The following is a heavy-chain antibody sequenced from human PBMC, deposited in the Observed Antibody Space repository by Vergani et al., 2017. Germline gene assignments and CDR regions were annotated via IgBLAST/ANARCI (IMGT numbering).Heavy chain of an antibody. V-gene: IGHV4-39*07. CDR3: ARGSSEQRRPRGYFQH. Sequence: QLQLQESGPGLVKPSETLSLTCTVSGGSMSSSRDYWGWIRQPPGKGLEWIGSIYYSGSTYYKPSLKSRVTISLNTSKNQFSLRLISVTAADTAVYFCARGSSEQRRPRGYFQHWGQGTLITVSS. CDR1: GGSMSSSRDY. D-gene: IGHD6-19*01. J-gene: IGHJ1*01. CDR2: IYYSGST.